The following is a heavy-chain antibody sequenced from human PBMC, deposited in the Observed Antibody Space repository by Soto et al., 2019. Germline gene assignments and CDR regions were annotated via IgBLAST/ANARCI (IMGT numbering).Heavy chain of an antibody. J-gene: IGHJ6*02. V-gene: IGHV4-59*01. D-gene: IGHD3-16*02. CDR3: ARTYDYVWGSYRYGMDV. CDR1: GGSISRYY. CDR2: MYNTGST. Sequence: LSLTCTVSGGSISRYYWSWIRQPPGKGLEWIGYMYNTGSTIYNPSLESRVTISVDTSKNQFSLKLSSVTAADTAVYYCARTYDYVWGSYRYGMDVWGQGTTVTVSS.